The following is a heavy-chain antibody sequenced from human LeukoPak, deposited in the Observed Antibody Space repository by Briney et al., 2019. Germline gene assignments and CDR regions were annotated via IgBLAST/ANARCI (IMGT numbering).Heavy chain of an antibody. CDR2: ISGSGGST. D-gene: IGHD3-10*01. Sequence: GSLGLSCAASGFTFSSYAMSWVRQAPGKGLEWVSAISGSGGSTYYADSVKGRFTISRDNSKNTLYLQMNSLRAEDTAVYYCAKDLDGDYYYGMDVWGQGTTVTVSS. CDR3: AKDLDGDYYYGMDV. V-gene: IGHV3-23*01. J-gene: IGHJ6*02. CDR1: GFTFSSYA.